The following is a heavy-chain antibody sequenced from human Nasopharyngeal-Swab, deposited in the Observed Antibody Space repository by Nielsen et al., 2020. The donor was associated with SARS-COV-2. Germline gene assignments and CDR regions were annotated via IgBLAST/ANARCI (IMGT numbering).Heavy chain of an antibody. CDR1: GFTFSTFW. D-gene: IGHD1-26*01. CDR2: IKEDGSQK. Sequence: GESLKISCAVSGFTFSTFWMTWVRQAPGKGLEWVANIKEDGSQKYYLDSVKGRFTISRDNAKSSLYLQMNSLRAEDTAIYFCARAVAGATDYWGQGTLVTVSS. J-gene: IGHJ4*02. V-gene: IGHV3-7*03. CDR3: ARAVAGATDY.